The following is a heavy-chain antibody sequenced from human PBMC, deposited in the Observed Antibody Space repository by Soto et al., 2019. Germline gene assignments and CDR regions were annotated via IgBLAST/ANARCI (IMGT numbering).Heavy chain of an antibody. Sequence: PSQTLSLTCAISGDSVSSNDSTWDGIRQSPSRGLEWLGRTYYRSRSQTDYAISVKSRISINPETANNHGSLQLNYVTPDDTAVYYCARLIGNSWLDSWGQGTLVNVSS. V-gene: IGHV6-1*01. CDR3: ARLIGNSWLDS. CDR1: GDSVSSNDST. CDR2: TYYRSRSQT. J-gene: IGHJ5*01. D-gene: IGHD3-16*01.